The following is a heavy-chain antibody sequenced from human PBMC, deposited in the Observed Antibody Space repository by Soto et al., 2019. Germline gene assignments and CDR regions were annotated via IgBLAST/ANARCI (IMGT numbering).Heavy chain of an antibody. D-gene: IGHD2-8*01. CDR1: GGSIRSGGYF. V-gene: IGHV4-31*03. J-gene: IGHJ4*02. Sequence: QVQLEASGPGLVKPSQTVSLTCSVSGGSIRSGGYFWTWIRQHPGKGLEYIGHIYSTGSTYYIPSLRRRLTMSLDTSKNQFYLNLTSVTAADTALYFCARLNSGLYQSFDSWGQGALVTVSS. CDR2: IYSTGST. CDR3: ARLNSGLYQSFDS.